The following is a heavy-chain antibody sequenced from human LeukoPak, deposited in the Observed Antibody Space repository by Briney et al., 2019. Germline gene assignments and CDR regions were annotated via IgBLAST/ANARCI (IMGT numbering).Heavy chain of an antibody. CDR2: INPSGGST. CDR1: GYTFTSYY. D-gene: IGHD4-23*01. CDR3: ARDLTVAKFYYYYGMDV. V-gene: IGHV1-46*01. Sequence: ASVKVSCKASGYTFTSYYMHWVRQAPGQGLEWMGVINPSGGSTSYAQKFQGRVTMTRDKSTRTVYMELSSLRSEHTAVYYCARDLTVAKFYYYYGMDVWGQGPTVTVSS. J-gene: IGHJ6*02.